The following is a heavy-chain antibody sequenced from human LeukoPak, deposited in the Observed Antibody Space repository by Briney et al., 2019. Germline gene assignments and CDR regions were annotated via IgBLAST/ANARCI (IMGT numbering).Heavy chain of an antibody. D-gene: IGHD5-18*01. CDR1: GGSISSSSYY. CDR2: IYYSGST. J-gene: IGHJ4*02. Sequence: PSETLSLTCTVSGGSISSSSYYWGWIRQPPGKGLEWIGSIYYSGSTYYNPSLKSRVTISVDTSKNQFSLKLSSVTAADTAVYYCARRDTAMAPDYWGQGTLVTVSS. V-gene: IGHV4-39*01. CDR3: ARRDTAMAPDY.